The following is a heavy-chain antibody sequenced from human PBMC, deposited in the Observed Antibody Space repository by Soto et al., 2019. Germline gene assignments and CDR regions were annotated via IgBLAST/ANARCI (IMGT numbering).Heavy chain of an antibody. D-gene: IGHD5-12*01. V-gene: IGHV5-10-1*01. CDR3: ARIDIVATNYYYGMDV. CDR1: GYSFTSYW. J-gene: IGHJ6*02. CDR2: IDPSDSYT. Sequence: GESLKISCKGSGYSFTSYWISWVRQMPGKGLEWMGRIDPSDSYTNYSSSFQGHVTISADKSISTAYLQWSSLKASDTAMYYCARIDIVATNYYYGMDVWGQGTTVTVSS.